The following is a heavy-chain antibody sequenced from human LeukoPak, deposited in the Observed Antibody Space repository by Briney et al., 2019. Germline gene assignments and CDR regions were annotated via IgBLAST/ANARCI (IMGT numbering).Heavy chain of an antibody. CDR3: AKRGVGSGSYPTYYFDY. CDR2: ISGSGGST. J-gene: IGHJ4*02. Sequence: GGSLRLSCAASGLTFSSYAMSWVRQATGKGLEWVSAISGSGGSTYYADSVKGRFTISRDNSKNTLYLQMNSLRAEDTAVYYCAKRGVGSGSYPTYYFDYWGQGTLVTVSS. CDR1: GLTFSSYA. D-gene: IGHD1-26*01. V-gene: IGHV3-23*01.